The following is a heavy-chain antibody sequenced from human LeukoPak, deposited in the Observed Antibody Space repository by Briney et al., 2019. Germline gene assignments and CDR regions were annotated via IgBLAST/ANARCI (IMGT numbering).Heavy chain of an antibody. D-gene: IGHD3-9*01. J-gene: IGHJ5*02. V-gene: IGHV3-23*01. CDR3: AKGPFYDILTGYWFDP. Sequence: LSGGSLRLPCAASGFTFSSYAMSWVRQAPGKGLEWVSAISGSGGSTYYADSVKGQFTISRDNSKNTLYLQMNSLRAEDTAVYYCAKGPFYDILTGYWFDPWGQGTLVTVSS. CDR1: GFTFSSYA. CDR2: ISGSGGST.